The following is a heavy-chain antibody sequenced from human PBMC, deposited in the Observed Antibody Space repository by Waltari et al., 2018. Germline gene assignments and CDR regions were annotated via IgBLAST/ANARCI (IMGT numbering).Heavy chain of an antibody. J-gene: IGHJ2*01. Sequence: QVQLVESGGGVVQPGRSLRLSCAASGFPFSSYGLHCVRQAPGKGLAWVAGIWYDGSNKYDADSVKGRFTISRDNSKNTLYLQMNSLRAEDTAVYYCAKDWGSSSGSYYFDVGWYFDLWGRGTLVTVSS. D-gene: IGHD1-26*01. CDR3: AKDWGSSSGSYYFDVGWYFDL. CDR1: GFPFSSYG. CDR2: IWYDGSNK. V-gene: IGHV3-33*06.